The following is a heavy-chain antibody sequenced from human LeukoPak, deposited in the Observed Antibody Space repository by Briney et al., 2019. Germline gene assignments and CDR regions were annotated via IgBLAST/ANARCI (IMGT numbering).Heavy chain of an antibody. D-gene: IGHD5-24*01. CDR2: TNPNSGGT. J-gene: IGHJ5*02. CDR3: TRDRDGSALRFDP. CDR1: GYTFTGYY. Sequence: ASVKVSCKASGYTFTGYYIHWVRQAPGQGLEWMGRTNPNSGGTNYAQKFQGRVTMTRDTSISTAYMELSRLRSDDTAVYYCTRDRDGSALRFDPWGQGTLVTVSS. V-gene: IGHV1-2*06.